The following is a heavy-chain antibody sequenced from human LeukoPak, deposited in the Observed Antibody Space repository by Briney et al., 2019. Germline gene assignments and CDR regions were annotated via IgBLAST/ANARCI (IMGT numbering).Heavy chain of an antibody. CDR1: GYTFTGYY. D-gene: IGHD3-10*01. Sequence: ASVKVSCKASGYTFTGYYMHWVRQAPGQGLEWMGWINPNSGGTNYAQKFQGRVTMTRDTSISTAYMELSRLRSDDTAVYYCARGGVYYGSGSYYNVLTDYYYYMDVWGKGTTVTISS. V-gene: IGHV1-2*02. J-gene: IGHJ6*03. CDR2: INPNSGGT. CDR3: ARGGVYYGSGSYYNVLTDYYYYMDV.